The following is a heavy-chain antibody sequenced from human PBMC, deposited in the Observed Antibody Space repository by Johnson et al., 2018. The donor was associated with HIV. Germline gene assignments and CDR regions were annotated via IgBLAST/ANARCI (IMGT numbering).Heavy chain of an antibody. V-gene: IGHV3-30*04. J-gene: IGHJ3*02. CDR1: GFTFSSYA. D-gene: IGHD3-3*01. Sequence: QVQLVESGGGVVQPGRSLRLSCAASGFTFSSYAMHWVRQAPGKGLEWVAVIWYDGSNKYYADSVKGRFTISRDNSKNTLYLQMNSLIAEDTAVFFCVKGSRARARYDFWSGVPDAFDIWGQGTMVTVSS. CDR3: VKGSRARARYDFWSGVPDAFDI. CDR2: IWYDGSNK.